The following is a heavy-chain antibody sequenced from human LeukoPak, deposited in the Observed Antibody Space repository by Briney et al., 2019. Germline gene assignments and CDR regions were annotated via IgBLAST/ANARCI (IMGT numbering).Heavy chain of an antibody. CDR2: IYSGGGT. CDR1: GFTVSNNY. V-gene: IGHV3-66*02. Sequence: GGSLRLSCAASGFTVSNNYMSWVRQAPGKGLEWVSIIYSGGGTYYADSVKGRFTISRDNSKNTLYLQMNSLRAEDTAVYYCAREPNVLPSFYYFDYWGQGTLVTVSS. J-gene: IGHJ4*02. CDR3: AREPNVLPSFYYFDY. D-gene: IGHD3-10*01.